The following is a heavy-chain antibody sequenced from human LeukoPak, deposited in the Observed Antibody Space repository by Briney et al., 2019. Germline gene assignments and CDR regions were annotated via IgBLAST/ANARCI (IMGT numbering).Heavy chain of an antibody. Sequence: GGSLRLSCTASGFTFGDYTMSWVRQAPGKGLEWVGCSRSKTYGGTTEYAASVKGRFTISRDDSKSIAYLQMNSLKTEDTAVYFCARSRQLDYWGQGTLVTVSS. V-gene: IGHV3-49*04. D-gene: IGHD2-2*01. CDR3: ARSRQLDY. CDR1: GFTFGDYT. CDR2: SRSKTYGGTT. J-gene: IGHJ4*02.